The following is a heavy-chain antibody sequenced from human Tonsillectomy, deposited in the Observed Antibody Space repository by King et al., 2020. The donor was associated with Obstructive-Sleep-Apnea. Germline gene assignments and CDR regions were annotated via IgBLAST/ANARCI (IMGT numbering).Heavy chain of an antibody. J-gene: IGHJ3*02. CDR1: GGSISSYY. CDR3: ARHSFGRLVLGATAFDI. V-gene: IGHV4-59*08. Sequence: VQLQESGPGLVKPSETLSLTCTVSGGSISSYYWSWIRQPPGKGLEWVGYIYNSGSTNYNPSLKSQVTISVDTSKNQFSLKLSSVTAADTAMYYCARHSFGRLVLGATAFDIWGQGTMVTVSS. D-gene: IGHD1-26*01. CDR2: IYNSGST.